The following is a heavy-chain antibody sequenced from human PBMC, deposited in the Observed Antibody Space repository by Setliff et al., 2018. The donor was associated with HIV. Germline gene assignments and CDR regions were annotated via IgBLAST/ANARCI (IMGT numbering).Heavy chain of an antibody. CDR1: GYTFTSYD. CDR2: INPNSGAT. V-gene: IGHV1-2*02. J-gene: IGHJ5*02. Sequence: ALVKVSCKASGYTFTSYDINWVRRAPGQGLEWMGWINPNSGATNYAQNFQGRVTMTRDTSISTAYMDLSSLTSDDTAVYYCALASIVSTARWNHWGRGTLVTVSS. CDR3: ALASIVSTARWNH. D-gene: IGHD1-26*01.